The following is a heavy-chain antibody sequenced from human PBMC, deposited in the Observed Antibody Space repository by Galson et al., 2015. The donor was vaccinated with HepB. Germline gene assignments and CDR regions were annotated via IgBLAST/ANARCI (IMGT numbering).Heavy chain of an antibody. CDR2: MHYSGST. CDR1: GGSTSDSGYH. V-gene: IGHV4-39*01. CDR3: ARLWHSYASGSFLAVSDY. Sequence: LSLTCTVSGGSTSDSGYHWGWIRQPPGKGLEWIGSMHYSGSTYYSPSLNSRVTIFADTSKNQFSLKLSSVTAADTAVYYCARLWHSYASGSFLAVSDYWGQGTLVTVSS. D-gene: IGHD3-10*01. J-gene: IGHJ4*02.